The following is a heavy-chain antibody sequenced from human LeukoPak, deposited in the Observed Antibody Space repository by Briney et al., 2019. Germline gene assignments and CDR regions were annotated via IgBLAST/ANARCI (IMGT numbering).Heavy chain of an antibody. V-gene: IGHV3-11*06. D-gene: IGHD5-12*01. CDR3: ARLGWATAPLDY. Sequence: GGSLRLLCAACGFTFSVYYMSGVRQAPGKGREWVSYISSSSRYTNYAESVRGRFTISRDNAKNSLYLQMNSLRAEDTAVYYCARLGWATAPLDYWGQGTLVTVSS. CDR1: GFTFSVYY. CDR2: ISSSSRYT. J-gene: IGHJ4*02.